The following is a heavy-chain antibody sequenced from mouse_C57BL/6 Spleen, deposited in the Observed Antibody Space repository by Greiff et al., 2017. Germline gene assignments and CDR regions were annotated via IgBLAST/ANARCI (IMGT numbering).Heavy chain of an antibody. J-gene: IGHJ4*01. D-gene: IGHD2-12*01. CDR1: GYAFSSSW. Sequence: QVQLQQSGPELVKPGASVTISCKASGYAFSSSWLNWVKQRPGKGLEWIGRIYPGDGDTSYNGKFKGKATLTADNSSSTAYMQLSSLTSAKSAVYFCAREGGTIVTTDAMDYWGQGPSVTVSS. V-gene: IGHV1-82*01. CDR2: IYPGDGDT. CDR3: AREGGTIVTTDAMDY.